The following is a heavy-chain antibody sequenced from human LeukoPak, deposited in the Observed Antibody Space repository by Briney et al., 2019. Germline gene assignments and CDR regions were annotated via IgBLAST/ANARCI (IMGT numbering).Heavy chain of an antibody. V-gene: IGHV3-33*01. D-gene: IGHD4-23*01. CDR3: ARFLIGGNYDDAFDI. CDR1: GFTFSSYG. Sequence: PGRSLRLSCAASGFTFSSYGMHWVRQAPGKGLECVAVIWYDGSNRDYADSVKGRFTISRDNSKNTLYLQMNSLRAEDTAVYYCARFLIGGNYDDAFDIWGQGTMVTVSS. J-gene: IGHJ3*02. CDR2: IWYDGSNR.